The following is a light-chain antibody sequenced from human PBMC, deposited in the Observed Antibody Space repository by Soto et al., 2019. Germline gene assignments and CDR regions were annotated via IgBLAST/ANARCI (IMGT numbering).Light chain of an antibody. CDR2: KVS. V-gene: IGKV2-30*01. J-gene: IGKJ2*01. Sequence: VMTQSPVSLPVTLGQPASISCRSSQSLVSSDENTFLSWYHQRPGQSPRRLIYKVSNRDSGVPDRFSGSGSGTDFTLKISRVEAEDLGVYYCMQGALWPYTFGQGTKLAIK. CDR1: QSLVSSDENTF. CDR3: MQGALWPYT.